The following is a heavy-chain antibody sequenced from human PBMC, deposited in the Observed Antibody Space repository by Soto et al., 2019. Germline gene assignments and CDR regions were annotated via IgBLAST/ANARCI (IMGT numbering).Heavy chain of an antibody. CDR1: GFSLSTSEVG. Sequence: QITLKESGPALVKPTQTLTLTCSFSGFSLSTSEVGVGWIRQAPGTALEGQTLFYWEDDRRYKPSLKSRLNYANDTSRHQVVLKETTMDPVATATYYCAHGSSIVGAPAFDYWGQGILVSVSS. CDR2: FYWEDDR. J-gene: IGHJ4*02. D-gene: IGHD1-26*01. CDR3: AHGSSIVGAPAFDY. V-gene: IGHV2-5*02.